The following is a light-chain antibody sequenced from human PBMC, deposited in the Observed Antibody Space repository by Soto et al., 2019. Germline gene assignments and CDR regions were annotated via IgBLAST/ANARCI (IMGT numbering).Light chain of an antibody. J-gene: IGLJ1*01. Sequence: QSVLTQPPSASGTPGQRVTISCSGSSSNIGSNTVNWYQHLPGTAPKLLIYSNNQRPSGVPDRFSGSKSGTSASLAISGLHSEDEADYYCAAWDDSLDVYVFGTGTKVTVL. CDR2: SNN. CDR1: SSNIGSNT. CDR3: AAWDDSLDVYV. V-gene: IGLV1-44*01.